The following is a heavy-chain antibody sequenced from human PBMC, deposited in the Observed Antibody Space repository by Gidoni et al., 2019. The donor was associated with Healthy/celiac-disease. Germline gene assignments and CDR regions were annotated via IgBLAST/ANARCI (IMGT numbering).Heavy chain of an antibody. D-gene: IGHD3-22*01. J-gene: IGHJ3*02. CDR3: ARARGGEFYDSSGYAFDI. CDR2: IYYSGST. Sequence: QVQLQESGPGLVKPSETLSLTCTVSGGSVSSGSYYWSWIRQPPGKGLEWIGYIYYSGSTNYNPSLKSRVTISVDTSKNQFSLKLSSVTAADTAVYYCARARGGEFYDSSGYAFDIWGQGTMVTVSS. CDR1: GGSVSSGSYY. V-gene: IGHV4-61*01.